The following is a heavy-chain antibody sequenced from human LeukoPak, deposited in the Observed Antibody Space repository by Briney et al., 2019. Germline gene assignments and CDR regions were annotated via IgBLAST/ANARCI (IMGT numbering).Heavy chain of an antibody. CDR2: ISSSGSTI. J-gene: IGHJ4*02. CDR1: GFTFSSYE. V-gene: IGHV3-48*03. Sequence: VGSLRLSCAASGFTFSSYEMNWVRQAPGKGLDWVSYISSSGSTIYYADSVKGRFTISRDNAKNLLYLQMNSLRAEDTAVYYCATQHYTNGWYYFDYWGQGTLVTVSS. CDR3: ATQHYTNGWYYFDY. D-gene: IGHD6-19*01.